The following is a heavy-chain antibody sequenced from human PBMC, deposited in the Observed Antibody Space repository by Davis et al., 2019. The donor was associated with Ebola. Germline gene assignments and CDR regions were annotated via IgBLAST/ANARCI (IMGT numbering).Heavy chain of an antibody. Sequence: MPSETLSLTCTVSGGSVSSGSYYWSWIRQPPGKGLEWIGYIYYSGSTNYNPSLKSRVTISVDTSKNQFSLKLSSVTAADTAVYYCARFMGGYGMDVWGQGTTVTVSS. V-gene: IGHV4-61*01. D-gene: IGHD3-16*01. CDR2: IYYSGST. CDR1: GGSVSSGSYY. J-gene: IGHJ6*02. CDR3: ARFMGGYGMDV.